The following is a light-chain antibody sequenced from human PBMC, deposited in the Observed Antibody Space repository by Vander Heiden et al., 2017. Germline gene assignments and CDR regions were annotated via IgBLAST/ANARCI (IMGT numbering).Light chain of an antibody. CDR2: KDD. CDR3: QSSDSSGLYHVV. J-gene: IGLJ2*01. V-gene: IGLV3-25*03. CDR1: ALPKQF. Sequence: SFELTQPPSVSVSPGQTDRSTCSGDALPKQFAYWYQQKPGQAPILLIYKDDERPSGISERFSGSSSGTTVTLTISGVQAEDEADYYCQSSDSSGLYHVVFGGGTKLTVL.